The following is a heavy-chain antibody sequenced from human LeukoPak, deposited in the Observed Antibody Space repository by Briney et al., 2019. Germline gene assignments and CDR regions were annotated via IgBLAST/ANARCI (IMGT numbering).Heavy chain of an antibody. CDR1: GYTFTSYD. D-gene: IGHD6-6*01. Sequence: ASVKVSCKASGYTFTSYDINWVRQATGQGLEWMGWMNPNSGNTGYAQKFQGRVTITRNTSISTAYMELSSLRSEDTAVYYCARVKSKVASSIAARRGFDYWGQGTLVTVSS. V-gene: IGHV1-8*03. CDR3: ARVKSKVASSIAARRGFDY. J-gene: IGHJ4*02. CDR2: MNPNSGNT.